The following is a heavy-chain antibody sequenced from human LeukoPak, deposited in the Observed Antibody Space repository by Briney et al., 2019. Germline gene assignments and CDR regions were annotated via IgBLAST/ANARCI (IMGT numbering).Heavy chain of an antibody. V-gene: IGHV4-34*01. CDR1: GGSFSGYY. CDR2: INHSGST. CDR3: ARSYYGSGSYYIRFDP. Sequence: SETLSLTCAVYGGSFSGYYWSWIRQPPGKGLEWIGEINHSGSTNYNPSLKSRVTMSVDTSKNQFSLKLSSVTAADTAVYYCARSYYGSGSYYIRFDPWGQGTLVTVSS. J-gene: IGHJ5*02. D-gene: IGHD3-10*01.